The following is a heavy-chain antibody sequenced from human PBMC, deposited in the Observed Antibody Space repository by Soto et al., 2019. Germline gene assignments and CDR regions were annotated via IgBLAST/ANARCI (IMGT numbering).Heavy chain of an antibody. Sequence: TLSLTCAVSGGSFTSNNWWTWVRQPPGQGLEWIGEIYRTGSTNYNPSLKSRVTISLDKSEKQISLKVTSLTAADTAVYYCASRDPGTSVDYWGQGTLVTVSS. CDR3: ASRDPGTSVDY. CDR1: GGSFTSNNW. CDR2: IYRTGST. V-gene: IGHV4-4*02. J-gene: IGHJ4*02. D-gene: IGHD1-7*01.